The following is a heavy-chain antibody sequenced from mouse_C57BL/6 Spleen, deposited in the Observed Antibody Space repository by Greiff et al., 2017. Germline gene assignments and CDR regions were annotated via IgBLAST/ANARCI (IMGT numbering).Heavy chain of an antibody. CDR1: GYTFTSYW. CDR2: IHPNSGST. V-gene: IGHV1-64*01. D-gene: IGHD1-1*01. Sequence: QVQLKQPGAELVKPGASVKLSCKASGYTFTSYWMHWVKQRPGQGLEWIGMIHPNSGSTNYNEKFKSKATLTVDKSSSTAYMQLSSLTSEDSAVYYCARDYYGRAHYFDYWGQGTTLTVSS. CDR3: ARDYYGRAHYFDY. J-gene: IGHJ2*01.